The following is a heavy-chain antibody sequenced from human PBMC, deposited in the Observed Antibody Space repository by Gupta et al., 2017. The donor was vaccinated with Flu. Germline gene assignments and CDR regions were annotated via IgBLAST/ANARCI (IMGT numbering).Heavy chain of an antibody. J-gene: IGHJ4*02. Sequence: RQAPGQGLEWVGWISAYKGNSNYALKFHGRVTMTTDTSTSTAYLELRSLGSDDTAVYYCARDWEINYRHRIDYWGQGTLLTVSS. D-gene: IGHD1-1*01. CDR2: ISAYKGNS. V-gene: IGHV1-18*01. CDR3: ARDWEINYRHRIDY.